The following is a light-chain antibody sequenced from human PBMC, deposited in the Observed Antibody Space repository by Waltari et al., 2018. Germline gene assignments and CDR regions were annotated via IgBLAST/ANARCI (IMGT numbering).Light chain of an antibody. CDR2: WAS. CDR3: QQYYRVPLT. CDR1: QSLFFSSNNKNY. J-gene: IGKJ4*01. V-gene: IGKV4-1*01. Sequence: DIVMTQSPDPLAVFLGERATITCKSSQSLFFSSNNKNYLAWYQQKPGQSPKLLFYWASARQSGVPDRFSGSGSGTDFTLTISSLQTEDVAVYYCQQYYRVPLTFGGGTKVQIK.